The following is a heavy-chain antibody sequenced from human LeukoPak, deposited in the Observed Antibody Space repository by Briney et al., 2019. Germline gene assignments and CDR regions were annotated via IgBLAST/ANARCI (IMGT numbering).Heavy chain of an antibody. D-gene: IGHD2-2*01. V-gene: IGHV4-34*01. J-gene: IGHJ6*03. CDR2: INHSGST. CDR1: GGSFSGYY. CDR3: ARVLGYCSSTSCYDYYMDV. Sequence: SETLSLTCAVYGGSFSGYYWSWIRQPPGKGLEWIGEINHSGSTNYNPSLKSRVTISVDTSKNQFSLKLSSVTAADTAVYYCARVLGYCSSTSCYDYYMDVWGKGTTVTVSS.